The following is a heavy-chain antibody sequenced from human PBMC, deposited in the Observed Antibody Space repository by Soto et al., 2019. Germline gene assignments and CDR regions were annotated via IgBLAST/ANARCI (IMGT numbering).Heavy chain of an antibody. CDR1: GYTFTGYY. CDR3: AREKEVGATFLHWFDP. J-gene: IGHJ5*02. CDR2: INPNSGGT. V-gene: IGHV1-2*04. D-gene: IGHD1-26*01. Sequence: ASVKVSCKASGYTFTGYYMHWVRQAPGQGLEWMGWINPNSGGTNYAQKFQGWVTMTRDTFISTAYMELSRLRSDDTAVYYCAREKEVGATFLHWFDPWGQGTLVTVSS.